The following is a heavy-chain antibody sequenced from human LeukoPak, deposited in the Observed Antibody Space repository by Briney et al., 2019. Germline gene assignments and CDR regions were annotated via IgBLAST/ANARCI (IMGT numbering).Heavy chain of an antibody. CDR1: GDSVSSNSAA. CDR3: ARVRAGFHWFDP. V-gene: IGHV6-1*01. Sequence: SQTLSLTCAISGDSVSSNSAAWNWIRQSPSIDLQWLGRTYYRSKWYNDYAVAVKSRITINADTSKNQFSLQLNSVTPEDTAVYYCARVRAGFHWFDPWGQGTLVTVSS. CDR2: TYYRSKWYN. D-gene: IGHD6-19*01. J-gene: IGHJ5*02.